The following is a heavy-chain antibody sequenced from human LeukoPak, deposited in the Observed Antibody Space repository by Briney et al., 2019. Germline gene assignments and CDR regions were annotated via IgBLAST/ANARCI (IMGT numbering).Heavy chain of an antibody. CDR1: GYTFTGYY. V-gene: IGHV1-2*02. Sequence: ASVKVSCKASGYTFTGYYMHWVRQAPGQGLEWMGWINPNSGGTNYAQKFQGRVTMTRDTSISTAYMELSRLRSDDTAVYYCAKCGSGSLDRDAFDIWGQGTMVTASS. CDR3: AKCGSGSLDRDAFDI. CDR2: INPNSGGT. D-gene: IGHD3-10*01. J-gene: IGHJ3*02.